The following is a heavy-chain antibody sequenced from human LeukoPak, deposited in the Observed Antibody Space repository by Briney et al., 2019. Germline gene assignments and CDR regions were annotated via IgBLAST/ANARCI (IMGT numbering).Heavy chain of an antibody. Sequence: QPGGSLRPSCAASGFTFSSYAMTWVRQAPGKGLEWVSSIGGSGANTYYAVSVKGRFTISRDNFKNTLYLQMNSLRAEDTAVYYCARSTYSNGWRDYWGQGTLVTVSS. D-gene: IGHD6-19*01. CDR3: ARSTYSNGWRDY. V-gene: IGHV3-23*01. J-gene: IGHJ4*02. CDR2: IGGSGANT. CDR1: GFTFSSYA.